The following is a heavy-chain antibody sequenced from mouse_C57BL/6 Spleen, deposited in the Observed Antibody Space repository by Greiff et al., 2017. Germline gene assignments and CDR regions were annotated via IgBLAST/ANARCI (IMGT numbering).Heavy chain of an antibody. CDR2: INPYNGGT. V-gene: IGHV1-19*01. CDR1: GYTFTDYY. Sequence: EVQLQQSGPVLVKPGASVKMSCKASGYTFTDYYMNWVKQSHGKSLEWIGVINPYNGGTSYNQKFKGKATLTVDKSSSTAYMELNSLTSEDSAVYYCARWNDYGGYFDYWGQGTTLTVSS. CDR3: ARWNDYGGYFDY. D-gene: IGHD2-4*01. J-gene: IGHJ2*01.